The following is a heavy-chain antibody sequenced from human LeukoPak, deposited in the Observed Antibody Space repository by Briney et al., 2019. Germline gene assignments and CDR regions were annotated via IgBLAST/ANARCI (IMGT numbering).Heavy chain of an antibody. D-gene: IGHD3-10*01. CDR1: GFSFAKYI. J-gene: IGHJ6*03. Sequence: GGSLRLSCTASGFSFAKYIMTWVRHGPGKGLEWVANIKQDESEEYYVDSVKGRFTISRDNAKNSLYLQMSSLRAEDTAVYYCARDYGGYYGSWNRGDYYYYMDVWGKGTTVTVSS. V-gene: IGHV3-7*01. CDR3: ARDYGGYYGSWNRGDYYYYMDV. CDR2: IKQDESEE.